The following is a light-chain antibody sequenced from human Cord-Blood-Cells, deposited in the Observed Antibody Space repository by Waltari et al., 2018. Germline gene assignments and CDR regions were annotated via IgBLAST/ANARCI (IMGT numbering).Light chain of an antibody. CDR3: QQYNNWPRT. CDR2: GAS. Sequence: ELVLTQSPGTLSLSPGERATLSCRASQSVSSNLAWYQQKPGQAPRLLIYGASTRATGIPARFSGSGSGTEFTLTISSLQSEDFAVYYCQQYNNWPRTFGQGTKVEIK. J-gene: IGKJ1*01. V-gene: IGKV3-15*01. CDR1: QSVSSN.